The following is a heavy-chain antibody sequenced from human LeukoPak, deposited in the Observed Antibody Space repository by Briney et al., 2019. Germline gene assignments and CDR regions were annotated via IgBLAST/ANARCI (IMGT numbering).Heavy chain of an antibody. CDR3: VRDRGTYRPIDY. D-gene: IGHD1-26*01. Sequence: GGSLRLSCAASAFSLNTYNMNWVRRAPGKGLQFVSSISYTGTYIYYADSVKGRFTISRDNAQSSVYLQMNSLRAEDTAVYYCVRDRGTYRPIDYWGQGTLVTVSS. J-gene: IGHJ4*02. V-gene: IGHV3-21*04. CDR1: AFSLNTYN. CDR2: ISYTGTYI.